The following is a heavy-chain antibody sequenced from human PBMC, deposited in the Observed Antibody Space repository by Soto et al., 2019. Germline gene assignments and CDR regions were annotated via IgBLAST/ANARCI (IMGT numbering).Heavy chain of an antibody. CDR3: ARGKVRVYYYYGMDV. CDR2: ISSSGSTI. D-gene: IGHD2-2*01. J-gene: IGHJ6*02. CDR1: GFTFSDYY. V-gene: IGHV3-11*01. Sequence: QVQLVESGGGLVKPGGSLRLSCAASGFTFSDYYMSWIRQAPGKGLEWVSYISSSGSTIYYADSVKGRFTISRDNAKNTRYLKMNSLRAEDPAVYYCARGKVRVYYYYGMDVWGQGTTVTVSS.